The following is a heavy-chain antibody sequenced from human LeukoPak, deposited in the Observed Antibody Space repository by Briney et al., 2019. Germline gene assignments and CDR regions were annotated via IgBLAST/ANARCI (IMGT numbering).Heavy chain of an antibody. Sequence: SVKVSCKASGGTFSSYATSWVRQAPGQGLEWMGGIIPIFGTANYAQKFQGRVTITADESTSTAYMELSSLRSEDTAVYYCARDPNSPYGMDVWGQGTTVTVSS. D-gene: IGHD1/OR15-1a*01. V-gene: IGHV1-69*01. J-gene: IGHJ6*02. CDR1: GGTFSSYA. CDR3: ARDPNSPYGMDV. CDR2: IIPIFGTA.